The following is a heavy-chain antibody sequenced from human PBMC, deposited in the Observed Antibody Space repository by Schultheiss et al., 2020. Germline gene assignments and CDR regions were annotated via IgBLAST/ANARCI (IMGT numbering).Heavy chain of an antibody. CDR1: GFTFSSYS. CDR3: AKGTTIVVVPAAIDRYFDY. Sequence: GGSLRLSCAASGFTFSSYSMNWVRQAPGKGLEWVSAISGSGGSTYYADSVKGRFTISRDNSKNTLYLQMNSLRAEDTAVYYCAKGTTIVVVPAAIDRYFDYWGQGTLVTVSS. D-gene: IGHD2-2*02. V-gene: IGHV3-23*01. CDR2: ISGSGGST. J-gene: IGHJ4*02.